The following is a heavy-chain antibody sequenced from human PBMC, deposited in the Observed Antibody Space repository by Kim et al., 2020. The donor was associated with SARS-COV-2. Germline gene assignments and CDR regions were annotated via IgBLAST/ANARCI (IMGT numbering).Heavy chain of an antibody. CDR2: IIPIFGTA. CDR1: GGTFSSYA. CDR3: VLAVAGSRFPPTFDY. J-gene: IGHJ4*02. V-gene: IGHV1-69*13. Sequence: SVKVSCKASGGTFSSYAISWVRQAPGQGLEWMGGIIPIFGTANYAQKFQGRVTITADESTSTAYMELSSLRSEDTAVYYCVLAVAGSRFPPTFDYWGQGTLVTVSS. D-gene: IGHD6-19*01.